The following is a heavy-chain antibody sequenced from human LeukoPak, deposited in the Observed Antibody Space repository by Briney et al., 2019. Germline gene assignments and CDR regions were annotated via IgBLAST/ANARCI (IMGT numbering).Heavy chain of an antibody. CDR3: ARISPGQVWVEYYYYMDV. D-gene: IGHD1-1*01. J-gene: IGHJ6*03. Sequence: ASVKVSCKASGYSFTSHYMHWVRQAPGQGLEWLGLINPSGSSTLYAQKFQGRVTMTRDMSTTTDYMELSSLRSEDTAVYYCARISPGQVWVEYYYYMDVWGKGTTVTVSS. V-gene: IGHV1-46*01. CDR2: INPSGSST. CDR1: GYSFTSHY.